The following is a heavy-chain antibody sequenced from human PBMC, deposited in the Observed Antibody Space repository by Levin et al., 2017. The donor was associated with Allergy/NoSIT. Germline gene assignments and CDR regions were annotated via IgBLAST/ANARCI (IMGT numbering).Heavy chain of an antibody. J-gene: IGHJ4*02. CDR1: GYTFANYW. CDR2: IFPGDSDT. D-gene: IGHD5-18*01. Sequence: PGESLKISCKASGYTFANYWIGWVRQMPGQGLECMGIIFPGDSDTRYSPSFQGQVTISVDKSSNTAYLQWSSLKASDTAMYYCVRQGSGYSYVGYWGQGTLVTVSS. V-gene: IGHV5-51*01. CDR3: VRQGSGYSYVGY.